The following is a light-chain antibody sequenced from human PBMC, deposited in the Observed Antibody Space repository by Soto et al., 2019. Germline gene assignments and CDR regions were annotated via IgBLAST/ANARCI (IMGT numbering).Light chain of an antibody. CDR1: QSVRSN. CDR2: GAS. V-gene: IGKV3-15*01. J-gene: IGKJ1*01. CDR3: QQYHNRWT. Sequence: IVMTQSPATLSVTPRKRTTLSCRASQSVRSNLVWYQPTPGQAPRLLIYGASTRVTGIPARFSGSGSGTEFTLTISSLQSEDFAVYYCQQYHNRWTFGPGTKVDIK.